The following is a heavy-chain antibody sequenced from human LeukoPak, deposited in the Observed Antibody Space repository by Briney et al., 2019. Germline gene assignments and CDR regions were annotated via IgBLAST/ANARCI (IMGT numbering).Heavy chain of an antibody. D-gene: IGHD6-19*01. CDR2: ISNNGGST. CDR1: GLTFSSYA. Sequence: SGGSLRLSCAASGLTFSSYAMHWVRQAPGKGLEYVSAISNNGGSTYYANSLKGRFTISRDNSKNTLYLQMGSLRAEDMAVYYCAREERLTVTGAFDYWGQGTLVTVSS. V-gene: IGHV3-64*01. J-gene: IGHJ4*02. CDR3: AREERLTVTGAFDY.